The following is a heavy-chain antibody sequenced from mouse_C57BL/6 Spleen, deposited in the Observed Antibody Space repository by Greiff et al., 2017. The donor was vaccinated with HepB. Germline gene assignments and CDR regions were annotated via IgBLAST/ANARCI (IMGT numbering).Heavy chain of an antibody. J-gene: IGHJ3*01. V-gene: IGHV1-26*01. Sequence: VQLQQSGPELVKPGASVKISCKASGYTFTDYYMNWVKQSHGKSLEWIGDINPNNGGTSYNQKFKGKATLTVDKSSSTAYMELRSLTSEDSAVYYCARDGSHWGQGTLVTVSA. CDR3: ARDGSH. D-gene: IGHD2-3*01. CDR2: INPNNGGT. CDR1: GYTFTDYY.